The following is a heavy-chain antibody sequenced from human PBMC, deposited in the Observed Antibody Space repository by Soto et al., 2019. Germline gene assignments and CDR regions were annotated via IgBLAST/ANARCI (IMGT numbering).Heavy chain of an antibody. CDR2: IYPGDSDT. CDR1: GYSFTRYW. D-gene: IGHD6-13*01. V-gene: IGHV5-51*01. Sequence: GKFLKISCQGCGYSFTRYWIGWVRQRPFKCLESIGIIYPGDSDTRYSPSFQGQVTISADKSISTACLQWSSLKASDTAMYYCASRIAAAPPENPKYHYYAMDVWGQGTTVTVSS. J-gene: IGHJ6*02. CDR3: ASRIAAAPPENPKYHYYAMDV.